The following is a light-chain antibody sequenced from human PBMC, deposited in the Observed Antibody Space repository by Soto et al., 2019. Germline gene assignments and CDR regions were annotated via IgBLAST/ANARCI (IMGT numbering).Light chain of an antibody. CDR1: QTISIF. V-gene: IGKV1-39*01. J-gene: IGKJ1*01. Sequence: DILMTQSPSSLSASVGDRVTITCRASQTISIFLNWYQQKPGKAPELLIYAASRLQSGVPSRFSGSGCTTDFTLTISSLQPEDFATYYYHQTHSIPETFGQGTKVEIK. CDR3: HQTHSIPET. CDR2: AAS.